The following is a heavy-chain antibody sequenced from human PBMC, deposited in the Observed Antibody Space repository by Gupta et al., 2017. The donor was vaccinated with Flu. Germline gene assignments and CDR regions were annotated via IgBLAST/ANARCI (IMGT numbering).Heavy chain of an antibody. D-gene: IGHD4-4*01. Sequence: EVQLVESGGGLVQPGGSLRLSCAASGFTVSSNYMSWVRQAPGKGLEWVSVIYSGGSTYYADSVKGRFTISRHNSKNTLYLQMNSLRAEDTAVYYCARARDDYSNYYYYGMDVWGQGTTVTVSS. CDR3: ARARDDYSNYYYYGMDV. CDR2: IYSGGST. V-gene: IGHV3-53*04. J-gene: IGHJ6*02. CDR1: GFTVSSNY.